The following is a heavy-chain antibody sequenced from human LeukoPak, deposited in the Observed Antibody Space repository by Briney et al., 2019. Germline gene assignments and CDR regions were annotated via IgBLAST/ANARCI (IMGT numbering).Heavy chain of an antibody. D-gene: IGHD1/OR15-1a*01. Sequence: GGSLRLSCAASGFTFSDYWMNWVRLAPGKGLEWVASIRQDGSEKSYVDSVKGRFTISREKTRNSLYLQMNSLRAEDTAVYYCARDGTAPGHYFDLWGQGTLVTVSS. CDR3: ARDGTAPGHYFDL. V-gene: IGHV3-7*01. CDR1: GFTFSDYW. CDR2: IRQDGSEK. J-gene: IGHJ4*01.